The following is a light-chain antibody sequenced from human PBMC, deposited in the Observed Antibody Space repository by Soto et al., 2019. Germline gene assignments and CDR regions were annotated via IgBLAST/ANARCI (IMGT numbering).Light chain of an antibody. CDR3: QQFYITPQT. Sequence: IVMTQSPDSLAVSLGERATINCKSSQSVLYSSNNKNYLAWYQQKPGQPPKLLIYWASTRESGVPDRFSGSGSGTDFTLTISSLQAEDVAVYYCQQFYITPQTFGQGTKVEIK. CDR2: WAS. J-gene: IGKJ1*01. V-gene: IGKV4-1*01. CDR1: QSVLYSSNNKNY.